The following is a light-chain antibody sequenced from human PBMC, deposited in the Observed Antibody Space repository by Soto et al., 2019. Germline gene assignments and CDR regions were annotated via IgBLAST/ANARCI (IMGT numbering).Light chain of an antibody. CDR2: KAS. Sequence: DIQMTQSPSTLSASVGDRVTITCRASQSISSWLAWYQQKPGKAPKLLIYKASSLEGGVPSRFSGSGSGTEFTLTISSLHPDDFATYYCQQYNSYLLTFGGGTKVEIK. CDR1: QSISSW. J-gene: IGKJ4*01. V-gene: IGKV1-5*03. CDR3: QQYNSYLLT.